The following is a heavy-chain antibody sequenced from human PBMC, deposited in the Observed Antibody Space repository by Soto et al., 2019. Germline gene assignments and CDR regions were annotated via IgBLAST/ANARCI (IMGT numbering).Heavy chain of an antibody. V-gene: IGHV3-23*01. Sequence: EVQLLESGGGLVQPGGSLRLSCAVSGLTFRNYAMSWVRQTPAKGLEWVSGINGLGDTPKYADSVKGRFTTSRDNSKNTVYLQLNSLRVEDTAIYYCANVDWNYGKDAWGQGTTVIVSS. D-gene: IGHD1-1*01. J-gene: IGHJ6*02. CDR3: ANVDWNYGKDA. CDR1: GLTFRNYA. CDR2: INGLGDTP.